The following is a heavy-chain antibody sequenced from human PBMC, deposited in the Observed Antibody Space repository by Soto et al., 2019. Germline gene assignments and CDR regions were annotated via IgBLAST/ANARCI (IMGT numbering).Heavy chain of an antibody. CDR2: IYTSGST. CDR1: GGSISSYY. Sequence: SETLSLTCTVSGGSISSYYWSWIRQPAGKGLEWIGRIYTSGSTNYNPSLKSRVTMSVDTSKNQFSLKLSSVTAADTAVYYCARERVTLPTPDSSNWFDPWGQGTLVTVSS. D-gene: IGHD4-4*01. CDR3: ARERVTLPTPDSSNWFDP. J-gene: IGHJ5*02. V-gene: IGHV4-4*07.